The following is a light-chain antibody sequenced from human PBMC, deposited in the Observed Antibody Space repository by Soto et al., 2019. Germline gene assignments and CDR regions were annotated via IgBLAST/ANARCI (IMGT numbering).Light chain of an antibody. CDR2: DVS. Sequence: QSALTQPASVSGSPGQSITISCTGTSSDIGAYNSVSWYQQHPGKAPKLIIYDVSKRPSGVPDRFSGSKSGNTASLTVSGLRADDEAVYYCSSYGGGDTFHVIFGGGTKLTVL. J-gene: IGLJ2*01. CDR1: SSDIGAYNS. V-gene: IGLV2-8*01. CDR3: SSYGGGDTFHVI.